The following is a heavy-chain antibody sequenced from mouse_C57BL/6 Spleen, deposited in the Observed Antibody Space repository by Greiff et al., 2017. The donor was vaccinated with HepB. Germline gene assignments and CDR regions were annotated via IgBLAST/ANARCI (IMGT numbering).Heavy chain of an antibody. CDR2: IDPSDSYT. Sequence: QVQLKQPGAELVKPGASVKLSCKASGYTFTSYWMQWVKQRPGQGLEWIGEIDPSDSYTNYNQKFKGKATLTVDTSSSTAYMQLSSLTSEDSAVYYCARYHGYAMDYWGQGTSVTVSS. J-gene: IGHJ4*01. V-gene: IGHV1-50*01. CDR1: GYTFTSYW. CDR3: ARYHGYAMDY.